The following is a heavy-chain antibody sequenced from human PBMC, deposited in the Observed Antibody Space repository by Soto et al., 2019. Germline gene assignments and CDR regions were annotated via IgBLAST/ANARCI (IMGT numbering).Heavy chain of an antibody. D-gene: IGHD7-27*01. V-gene: IGHV1-69*13. CDR1: GGTMRNYA. Sequence: SVKVSCKASGGTMRNYAISWVRQAPGQGLEWIGGIIPIFGPANYAQKFQGRVTITADESTSTVYMELSGLISEDTAVYYCARDLGSLAFDYWGQGTLVTVSS. CDR2: IIPIFGPA. J-gene: IGHJ4*02. CDR3: ARDLGSLAFDY.